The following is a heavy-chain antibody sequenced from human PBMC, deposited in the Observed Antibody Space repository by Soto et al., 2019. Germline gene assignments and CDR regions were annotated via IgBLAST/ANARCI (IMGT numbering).Heavy chain of an antibody. Sequence: QVQLVESGGGVVQPGRSLRLSCAASGFTFSSYAMLWVRQAPGKGLEWVAVISYDGSNKYYADSVKGRFTISRDNSKNTLYLQMNSLRAEDTAVYYCARDDSSGWYGYGMDVWGQGTTVTVSS. CDR2: ISYDGSNK. V-gene: IGHV3-30-3*01. J-gene: IGHJ6*02. D-gene: IGHD6-19*01. CDR1: GFTFSSYA. CDR3: ARDDSSGWYGYGMDV.